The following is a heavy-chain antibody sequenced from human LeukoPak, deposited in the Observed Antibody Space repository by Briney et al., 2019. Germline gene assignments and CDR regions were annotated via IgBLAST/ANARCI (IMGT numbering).Heavy chain of an antibody. Sequence: PSETLSLTCTVSGGSISSSSYYWGWIRQPPGKGLEWIGSIYYSGSTYYNPSLKSRVTIPVDTSKNQFSLKLSSMTAADTAVYYCARDRSITMIVENWFDPWGQGTLVTVSS. CDR3: ARDRSITMIVENWFDP. J-gene: IGHJ5*02. CDR2: IYYSGST. D-gene: IGHD3-22*01. V-gene: IGHV4-39*07. CDR1: GGSISSSSYY.